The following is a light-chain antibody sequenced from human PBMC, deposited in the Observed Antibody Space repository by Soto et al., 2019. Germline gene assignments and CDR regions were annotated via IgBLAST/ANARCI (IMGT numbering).Light chain of an antibody. Sequence: IQLTQSPSFLSASVGDRVTITCRASQGISSYLAWYQQKPGKAPNLLIHTASTLQSGVPSRFSGSGSGTEFTLTISSLQPEDFATYYCQQRNSYQITFGQGTRLEIK. CDR1: QGISSY. CDR3: QQRNSYQIT. V-gene: IGKV1-9*01. CDR2: TAS. J-gene: IGKJ5*01.